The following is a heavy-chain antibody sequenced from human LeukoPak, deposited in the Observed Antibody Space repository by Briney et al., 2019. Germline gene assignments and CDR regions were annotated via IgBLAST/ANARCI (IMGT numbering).Heavy chain of an antibody. V-gene: IGHV3-15*01. CDR3: ATVYWYFDL. J-gene: IGHJ2*01. CDR2: IRSQTDGGTA. CDR1: GITFKNTW. Sequence: PGGSLRLSCTAAGITFKNTWMSWVRQAPGKGLEWVGLIRSQTDGGTADYAAPVKGRFTISRDDAKDTLHLQMNSLKTEDTAVYYCATVYWYFDLWGLGTLVSVSA.